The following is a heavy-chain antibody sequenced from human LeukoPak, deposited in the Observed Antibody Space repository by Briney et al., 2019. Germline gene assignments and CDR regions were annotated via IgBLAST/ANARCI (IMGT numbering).Heavy chain of an antibody. CDR3: ARDRYYDILTVYNWFDP. V-gene: IGHV1-18*04. Sequence: GASVSVSCKASGYTFTSYGISWVRQAPGQGLEWMGWISAYNGNTNYAQKLQGRVTMTTDTSTSTAYMELRSLRSDDTAVYYCARDRYYDILTVYNWFDPWGQGTLVTVSS. D-gene: IGHD3-9*01. CDR2: ISAYNGNT. J-gene: IGHJ5*02. CDR1: GYTFTSYG.